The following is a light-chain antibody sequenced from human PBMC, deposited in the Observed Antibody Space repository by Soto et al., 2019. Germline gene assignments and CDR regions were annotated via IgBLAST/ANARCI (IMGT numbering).Light chain of an antibody. V-gene: IGKV3D-15*01. CDR1: QSFRGL. CDR3: QHYNNWPPAWT. CDR2: DAY. Sequence: EIVLTPSPVTLSLAPGESATLSCRASQSFRGLLAWYQQKPGQPPRLLIYDAYNRATGIPPRFSGCGSGTEFTLTISSLQSEDFALFYCQHYNNWPPAWTFGQGTKVDI. J-gene: IGKJ1*01.